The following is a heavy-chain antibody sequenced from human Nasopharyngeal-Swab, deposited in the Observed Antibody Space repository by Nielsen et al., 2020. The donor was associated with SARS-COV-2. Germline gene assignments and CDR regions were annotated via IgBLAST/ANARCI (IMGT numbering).Heavy chain of an antibody. Sequence: GGSLRLSCVASGFTFDDYGMHWVRQVPGKGLEWVSLISWDGVNKYYADSVKGRFTISRDNAKNSLYLQMNSLRAEDTALYYCAKGNRIVVVITGGDAFDIWGQGTMVTVSS. CDR2: ISWDGVNK. V-gene: IGHV3-43D*04. CDR1: GFTFDDYG. J-gene: IGHJ3*02. CDR3: AKGNRIVVVITGGDAFDI. D-gene: IGHD3-22*01.